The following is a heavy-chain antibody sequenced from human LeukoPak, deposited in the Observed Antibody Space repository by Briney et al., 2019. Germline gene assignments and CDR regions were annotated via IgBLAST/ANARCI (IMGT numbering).Heavy chain of an antibody. CDR3: ARSRGYYLTFDY. CDR1: GGSISSGGYY. V-gene: IGHV4-31*03. J-gene: IGHJ4*02. CDR2: IYYSGST. D-gene: IGHD3-22*01. Sequence: NSSQTLSLTCTVSGGSISSGGYYWSWIRQHPGKGLEWIGYIYYSGSTYYNPSLKSRVTISVDTSKNQFSLKLSSVTAADTAVYYCARSRGYYLTFDYWGQGTLVTVSS.